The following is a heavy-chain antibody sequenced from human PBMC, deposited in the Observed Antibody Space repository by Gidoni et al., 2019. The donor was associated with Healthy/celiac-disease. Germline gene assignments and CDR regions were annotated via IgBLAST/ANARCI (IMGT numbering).Heavy chain of an antibody. CDR3: ALGGSSGWYDAFDI. CDR1: GYTFPSYD. CDR2: MNPNSGNT. J-gene: IGHJ3*02. V-gene: IGHV1-8*01. Sequence: QAQLVQSGAEVKKPGASVTVSCKASGYTFPSYDINWVRQASGQGLEWMGWMNPNSGNTGYAQKFQGRVTMTRNTSISTAYMELSSLRSEDTAVYYCALGGSSGWYDAFDIWGQGTMVTVSS. D-gene: IGHD6-19*01.